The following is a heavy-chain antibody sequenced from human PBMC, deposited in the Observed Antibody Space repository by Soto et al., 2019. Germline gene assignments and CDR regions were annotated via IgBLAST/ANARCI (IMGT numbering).Heavy chain of an antibody. CDR1: GFTFDDYA. D-gene: IGHD6-19*01. CDR2: ISWNSGSI. J-gene: IGHJ2*01. CDR3: AKDMSSGGWYPGYFDL. V-gene: IGHV3-9*01. Sequence: DVQLVESGGGLVQPGRSLRLSCAASGFTFDDYAMHWVRQAPGKGLEWVSGISWNSGSIGYADSVKGRFTISRDNAKNSLYLQMNSLGAEDTALYYCAKDMSSGGWYPGYFDLWGRGTLVTVSS.